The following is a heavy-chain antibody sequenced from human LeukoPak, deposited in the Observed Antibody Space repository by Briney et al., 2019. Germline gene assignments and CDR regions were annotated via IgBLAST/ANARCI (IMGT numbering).Heavy chain of an antibody. CDR2: ISFDASNK. CDR1: GFTFSSYG. CDR3: ATEGSFDY. V-gene: IGHV3-30*03. Sequence: GRSLRLSCAASGFTFSSYGMHWGRQAPGKGLEWGAVISFDASNKYYADSVNGRFTSSRDNSKNTLYLQMNSLRAADAAVYYCATEGSFDYWGQGTLVTVSS. J-gene: IGHJ4*02.